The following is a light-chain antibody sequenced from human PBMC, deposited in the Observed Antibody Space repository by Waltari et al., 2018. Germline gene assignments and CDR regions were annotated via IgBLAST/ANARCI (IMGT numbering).Light chain of an antibody. CDR1: SSDVGGYNY. Sequence: QSALTQPPSASGSPGQSVTISCTGTSSDVGGYNYVSWYQQHPGKAPNLIIYEVSKRRSGGPDRFSGSKSGNTASLTVSGLQAEDEADYYCSSYAGSNNLVFGGGTKLTVL. V-gene: IGLV2-8*01. J-gene: IGLJ2*01. CDR2: EVS. CDR3: SSYAGSNNLV.